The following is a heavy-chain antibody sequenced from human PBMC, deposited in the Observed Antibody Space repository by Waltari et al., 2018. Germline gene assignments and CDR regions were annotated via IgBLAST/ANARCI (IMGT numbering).Heavy chain of an antibody. J-gene: IGHJ4*02. CDR2: IYYSGST. CDR1: GGSISSSKDY. V-gene: IGHV4-39*01. Sequence: QLQLQESGAGLVKPSETLSLTCTVSGGSISSSKDYWGWIRQPPGKGLEWIGSIYYSGSTYYNPSLKSRVTISVDTSKNQFSLKLSSVTAADTAVYYCARLERVTTNEFDYWGQGTLVTVSS. CDR3: ARLERVTTNEFDY. D-gene: IGHD1-1*01.